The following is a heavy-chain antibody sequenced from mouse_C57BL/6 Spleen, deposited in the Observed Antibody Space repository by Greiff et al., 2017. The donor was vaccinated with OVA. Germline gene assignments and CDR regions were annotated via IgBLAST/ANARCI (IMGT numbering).Heavy chain of an antibody. CDR3: ARGGEYGNYPYFGY. D-gene: IGHD2-1*01. Sequence: QVQLQQSGPELVKPGASVKFSCKASGYAFSSSWMNWVKQRPGKGLEWIGRIYPGDGDTNYNGKFKGKATLTADKSSSTAYMQLSSLTSEDSAVYFGARGGEYGNYPYFGYWGQGTTLTVAS. CDR1: GYAFSSSW. V-gene: IGHV1-82*01. CDR2: IYPGDGDT. J-gene: IGHJ2*01.